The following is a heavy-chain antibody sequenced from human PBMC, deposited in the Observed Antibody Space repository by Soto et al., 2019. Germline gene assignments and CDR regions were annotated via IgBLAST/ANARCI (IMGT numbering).Heavy chain of an antibody. CDR3: ARDWDV. CDR1: VFTVCTYG. V-gene: IGHV3-74*01. CDR2: INSEGSST. J-gene: IGHJ6*02. Sequence: GGSLNLSCAASVFTVCTYGVHWVRQAPGKGLVWVSRINSEGSSTHYADYVKGRFTISRDNAKNTLYLQMNSLRAEDTAVYYCARDWDVWGQGTTVTVSS.